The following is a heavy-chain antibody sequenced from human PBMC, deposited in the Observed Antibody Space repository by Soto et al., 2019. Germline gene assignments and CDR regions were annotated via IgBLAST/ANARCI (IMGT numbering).Heavy chain of an antibody. D-gene: IGHD4-17*01. CDR3: ARPDFGDYWYFDI. V-gene: IGHV1-69*08. CDR2: IIPALGTA. CDR1: GGTFSSHT. Sequence: QDQLVQSGAEVKQPGSSVKVSCKASGGTFSSHTFSCVRQAPGHGLEWMGRIIPALGTATYAQKFQGRVTITADESATTVYMELNSLRSEDTAVYYCARPDFGDYWYFDIWGRGTLVTVSS. J-gene: IGHJ2*01.